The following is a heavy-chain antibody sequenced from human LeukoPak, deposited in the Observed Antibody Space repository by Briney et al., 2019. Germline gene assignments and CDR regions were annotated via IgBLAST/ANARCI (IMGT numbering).Heavy chain of an antibody. CDR2: INPSGSST. J-gene: IGHJ5*02. Sequence: ASVKVSCKASGYSFTSHYMHWVRQAPGQGLEWMGLINPSGSSTLYAQKFQGRVTMTRDMSTTTDYKELSSLRSEDTAVYYCARDNSVGDIAWWFDPWGQGTLVTVSS. CDR1: GYSFTSHY. CDR3: ARDNSVGDIAWWFDP. V-gene: IGHV1-46*01. D-gene: IGHD3-16*02.